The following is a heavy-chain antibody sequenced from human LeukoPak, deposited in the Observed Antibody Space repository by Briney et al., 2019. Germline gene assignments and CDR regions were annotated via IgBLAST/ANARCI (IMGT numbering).Heavy chain of an antibody. CDR2: FDPEDGET. D-gene: IGHD6-13*01. Sequence: ASVKVSCKVSGYTLTELFMHWVRQAPGKGLEWMGGFDPEDGETIYAQKFQGRVTMTEDTSTDTAYMELSSLRSEDTAVYYCATGGYGVNYYFDYWGQGTLVTVSS. J-gene: IGHJ4*02. V-gene: IGHV1-24*01. CDR3: ATGGYGVNYYFDY. CDR1: GYTLTELF.